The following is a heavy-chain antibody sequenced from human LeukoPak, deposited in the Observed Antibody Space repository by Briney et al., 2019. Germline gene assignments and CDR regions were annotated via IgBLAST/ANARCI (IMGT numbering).Heavy chain of an antibody. CDR1: GGLFSNTA. V-gene: IGHV1-69*13. Sequence: ASVKVSCKASGGLFSNTAINWVRQGPGQGREWMGGIIPMFGRANYAQKFQDRVTITADESTSTFFMEVNSLRAEDTAIYYCAKSRGIYDNSGWRTFDYWGQGTLVTVSS. J-gene: IGHJ4*02. CDR2: IIPMFGRA. D-gene: IGHD6-19*01. CDR3: AKSRGIYDNSGWRTFDY.